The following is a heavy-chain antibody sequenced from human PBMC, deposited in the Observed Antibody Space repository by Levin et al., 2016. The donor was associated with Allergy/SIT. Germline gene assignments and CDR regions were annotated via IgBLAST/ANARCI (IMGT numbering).Heavy chain of an antibody. CDR2: IVVGSGNT. V-gene: IGHV1-58*01. D-gene: IGHD6-19*01. J-gene: IGHJ3*02. CDR3: ARDLYGWGSNDAFDI. Sequence: SVKVSCKASGFTFTSSAVQWVRQARGQRLEWIGWIVVGSGNTNYAQKFQERVTITRDMSTSTAYMELSSLRSEDTAVYYCARDLYGWGSNDAFDIWGQGTMVTVSS. CDR1: GFTFTSSA.